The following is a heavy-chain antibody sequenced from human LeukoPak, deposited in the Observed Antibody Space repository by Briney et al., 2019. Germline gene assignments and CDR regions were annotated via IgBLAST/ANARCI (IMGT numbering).Heavy chain of an antibody. V-gene: IGHV4-30-2*01. CDR3: ARDRHKRGSSWYFDL. Sequence: KPSETLSLTCAVSGGSISSGGYSWSWIRQPPGKGLEWIGYIYHSGSTYYNPSLKSRVTISVDRSKNQFSLKLSSVTAADTAVYYCARDRHKRGSSWYFDLWGRGTLVTVSP. D-gene: IGHD3-10*01. CDR1: GGSISSGGYS. CDR2: IYHSGST. J-gene: IGHJ2*01.